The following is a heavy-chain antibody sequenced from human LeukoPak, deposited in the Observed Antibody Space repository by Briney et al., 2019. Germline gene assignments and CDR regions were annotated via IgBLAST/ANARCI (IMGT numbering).Heavy chain of an antibody. D-gene: IGHD3-16*01. CDR3: ARAVGPFDY. CDR1: GFIFSNYG. Sequence: GRSLRLSCAASGFIFSNYGMHWVRQAPGKGLEWVAAIWPDGSYKYYADSVKGRFTISRDNSKNTVYLQMNTLRDEDTAVYYCARAVGPFDYWGQGTLVTVSS. J-gene: IGHJ4*02. CDR2: IWPDGSYK. V-gene: IGHV3-33*01.